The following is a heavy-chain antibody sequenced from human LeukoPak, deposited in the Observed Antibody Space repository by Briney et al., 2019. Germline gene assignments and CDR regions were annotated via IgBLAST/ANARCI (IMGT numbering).Heavy chain of an antibody. D-gene: IGHD7-27*01. CDR2: IRYDGSNK. CDR1: GFTFSSYG. J-gene: IGHJ4*02. V-gene: IGHV3-30*02. CDR3: AKGPYTGDPLFDY. Sequence: GGSLRLSCAASGFTFSSYGMHWVRQAPGKGLEWVAFIRYDGSNKYYADSVKGRFTISRDNSKNTLYLQMNSLRAEDTAVYYCAKGPYTGDPLFDYWGQGTLVTVSS.